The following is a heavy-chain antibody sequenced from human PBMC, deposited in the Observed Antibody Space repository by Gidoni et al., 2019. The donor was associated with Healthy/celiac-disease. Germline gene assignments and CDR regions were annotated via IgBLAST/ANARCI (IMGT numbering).Heavy chain of an antibody. CDR3: ARDLGGYNSNY. D-gene: IGHD5-12*01. J-gene: IGHJ4*02. Sequence: QFQLVQSGAEVKKRGSAVKVSCKVSGGTFSSYTISWGRQAPGQGLEWMGRIIPILGIANYAQKFQGRVTITADKSTSTAYMELSSLRSEDTAVYYCARDLGGYNSNYWGQGTLVTVSS. CDR1: GGTFSSYT. CDR2: IIPILGIA. V-gene: IGHV1-69*08.